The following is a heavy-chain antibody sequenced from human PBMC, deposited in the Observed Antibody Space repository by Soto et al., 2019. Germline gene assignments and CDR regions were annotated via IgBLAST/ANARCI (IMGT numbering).Heavy chain of an antibody. V-gene: IGHV3-33*01. J-gene: IGHJ4*02. CDR1: GFTFSSYG. Sequence: GGSLRLSCAASGFTFSSYGMHWVRQAPGKGLEWVAVIWYDGSNKYYADSVKGRFTISRDNAKNTVKLQMKSLRAEDTAVYYCARDPWAADYWGQGTLVTVSS. CDR3: ARDPWAADY. CDR2: IWYDGSNK. D-gene: IGHD3-16*01.